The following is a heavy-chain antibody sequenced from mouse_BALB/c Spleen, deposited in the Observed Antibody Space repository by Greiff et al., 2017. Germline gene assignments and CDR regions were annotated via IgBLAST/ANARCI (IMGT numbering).Heavy chain of an antibody. CDR2: ISSGGST. CDR1: GFTFSSYA. J-gene: IGHJ4*01. V-gene: IGHV5-6-5*01. Sequence: EVKLMESGGGLVKPGGSLKLSCAASGFTFSSYAMSWVRQTPEKRLEWVASISSGGSTYYPDSVKGRFTISRDNARNILYLQMSSLRSEDTAMYYCARGDGDLYAMDYWGQGTSVTVSS. CDR3: ARGDGDLYAMDY. D-gene: IGHD2-13*01.